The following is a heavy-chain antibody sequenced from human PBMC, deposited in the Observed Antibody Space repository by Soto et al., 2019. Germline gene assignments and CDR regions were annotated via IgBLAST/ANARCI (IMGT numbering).Heavy chain of an antibody. CDR2: IYADGTT. CDR1: GFTVGSYY. CDR3: ARDRVEMATIAYYYYGMDV. Sequence: GGSLRLSCAASGFTVGSYYMNWVRQTPGKGLEWVSVIYADGTTYYADSVKGRFTISRDNSKNTLYLQMNSLRAEDTAVYYCARDRVEMATIAYYYYGMDVWGQGTTVTVSS. J-gene: IGHJ6*02. D-gene: IGHD5-12*01. V-gene: IGHV3-66*01.